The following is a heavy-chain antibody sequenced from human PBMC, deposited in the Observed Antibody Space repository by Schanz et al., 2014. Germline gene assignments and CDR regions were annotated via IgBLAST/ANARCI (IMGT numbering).Heavy chain of an antibody. Sequence: EVQLVESGGGLVQPGGSLRLSCTASGFTFSDYWMSWVRQAPGKGPEWVANIKHDGSVKDYVDSVEGRFTISRDNAKSTLYVEMSSLRVEDTAVYYCAKSLFPGGTQTFGNWGRGTLVTVSS. V-gene: IGHV3-7*05. CDR1: GFTFSDYW. J-gene: IGHJ4*02. CDR2: IKHDGSVK. CDR3: AKSLFPGGTQTFGN. D-gene: IGHD2-8*02.